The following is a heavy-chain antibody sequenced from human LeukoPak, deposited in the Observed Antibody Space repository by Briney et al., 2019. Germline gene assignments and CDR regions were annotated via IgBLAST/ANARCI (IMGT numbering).Heavy chain of an antibody. V-gene: IGHV4-39*01. Sequence: SETLSLTCTVSGGSISSSSYYWGWIRQPPGKGLEWIGSIYYSGSTYYNPTLKSRVTISVDTSKNQFPLKLSYVTAADTAVYYCATRRNWFDPWGQGTLVTVSS. CDR3: ATRRNWFDP. J-gene: IGHJ5*02. CDR1: GGSISSSSYY. CDR2: IYYSGST.